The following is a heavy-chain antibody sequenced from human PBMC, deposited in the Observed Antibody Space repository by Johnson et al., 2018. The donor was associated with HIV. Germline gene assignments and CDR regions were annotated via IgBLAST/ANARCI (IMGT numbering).Heavy chain of an antibody. D-gene: IGHD6-13*01. CDR3: AKHSSSWYDDAFDI. J-gene: IGHJ3*02. CDR2: IYSGGST. V-gene: IGHV3-66*04. Sequence: VQLVESGGGLVQPGGSLRLSCAASGFTFDDYGMSWVRQAPGKGLEWVSVIYSGGSTYYADSVKGRFTISRDNSKNTLFLQMNSLRAEDTAVYYCAKHSSSWYDDAFDIWGQGTMVTVSS. CDR1: GFTFDDYG.